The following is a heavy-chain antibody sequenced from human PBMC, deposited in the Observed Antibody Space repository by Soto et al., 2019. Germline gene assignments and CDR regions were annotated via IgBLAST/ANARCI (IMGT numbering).Heavy chain of an antibody. CDR2: ISWNSGSI. V-gene: IGHV3-9*01. D-gene: IGHD4-4*01. Sequence: GGSLRLSCAASGFTFDDYAMHWVRQAPGKGLEWVSGISWNSGSIGYADSVKGRFTISRDNAKNSLYLQMNSLRAEDTALYYCEKAGNSYYYYGMDVRGQGTTVTVSS. CDR3: EKAGNSYYYYGMDV. J-gene: IGHJ6*02. CDR1: GFTFDDYA.